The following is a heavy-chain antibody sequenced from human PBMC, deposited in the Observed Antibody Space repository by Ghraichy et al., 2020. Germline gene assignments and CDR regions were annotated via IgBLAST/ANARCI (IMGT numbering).Heavy chain of an antibody. J-gene: IGHJ5*02. CDR1: CFSFLNYG. D-gene: IGHD3-3*01. CDR2: ISSSSSTK. Sequence: GSLRLSFSASCFSFLNYGLNWVRQAPGKGLEWVSYISSSSSTKYYTDSVKGRFTISRDSAKNSLYLQMNSLRDEDTAVYYCARDSQSTSGGVIIDKWVDPWGQGKKFTVSS. V-gene: IGHV3-48*02. CDR3: ARDSQSTSGGVIIDKWVDP.